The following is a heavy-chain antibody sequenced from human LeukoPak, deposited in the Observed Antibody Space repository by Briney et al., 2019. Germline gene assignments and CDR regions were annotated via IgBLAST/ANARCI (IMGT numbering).Heavy chain of an antibody. J-gene: IGHJ3*02. CDR2: IYYNGST. CDR3: ARDWDGASDAFDI. D-gene: IGHD1-26*01. CDR1: GGSISYYY. V-gene: IGHV4-59*12. Sequence: PSETLSLTCTVSGGSISYYYWSWIRQPPGKGLEWIGFIYYNGSTNYNPSLKSRLTISVDTSKNQFSLKLSSVTAADTAVYYCARDWDGASDAFDIWGQGTMVTVSS.